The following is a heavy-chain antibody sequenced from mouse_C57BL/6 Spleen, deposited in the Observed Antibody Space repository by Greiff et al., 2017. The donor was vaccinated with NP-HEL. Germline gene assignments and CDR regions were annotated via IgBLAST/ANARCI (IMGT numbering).Heavy chain of an antibody. Sequence: QVQLKQPGAELVRPGTSVKLSCKASGYTFTSYWMHWVKQRPGQGLEWIGVIDPSDSYTNYNQKLKGKATLTVDTSSSTAYMQLSSLTSEDSAVYYCALGTSSGTGAMDYWGQGTSVTVSS. V-gene: IGHV1-59*01. J-gene: IGHJ4*01. CDR3: ALGTSSGTGAMDY. D-gene: IGHD3-2*02. CDR1: GYTFTSYW. CDR2: IDPSDSYT.